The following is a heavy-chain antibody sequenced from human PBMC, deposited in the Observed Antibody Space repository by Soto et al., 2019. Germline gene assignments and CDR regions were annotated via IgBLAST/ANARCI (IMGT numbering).Heavy chain of an antibody. Sequence: QVQLVESGGGVVQPGKSLRLSCAASGFSFSSYGLHWVRQAPGKGLEWVAAISFDGSNEYHADSVKGGFTISRDKSKNPLYLQMNSMRAEDTAVYYCAKATYSGSYFTDYWGQGTLVTVSS. D-gene: IGHD1-26*01. CDR2: ISFDGSNE. CDR1: GFSFSSYG. CDR3: AKATYSGSYFTDY. J-gene: IGHJ4*02. V-gene: IGHV3-30*18.